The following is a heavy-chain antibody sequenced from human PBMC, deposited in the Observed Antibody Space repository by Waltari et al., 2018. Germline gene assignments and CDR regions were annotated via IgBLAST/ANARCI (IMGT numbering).Heavy chain of an antibody. CDR3: ARHSSGWYYFDY. D-gene: IGHD6-19*01. V-gene: IGHV4-38-2*01. J-gene: IGHJ4*02. CDR1: SYSISSGSY. Sequence: QVQLQESGPGLVQPSKTLSLTVAVSSYSISSGSYWVWIRQPPGKGLEWIGSIYHSGSTYYNPSLKSRVTISVDTSKNQFSLKLSSVTAADTAVYYCARHSSGWYYFDYCGQGTLVTVSS. CDR2: IYHSGST.